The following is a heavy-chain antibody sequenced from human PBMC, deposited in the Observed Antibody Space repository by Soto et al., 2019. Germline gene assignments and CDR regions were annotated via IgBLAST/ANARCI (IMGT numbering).Heavy chain of an antibody. CDR2: IYYSGST. D-gene: IGHD2-2*01. Sequence: QVQLPESGPGLVTPSQILSLTCTVSGGSISSGGYYWSWIRQHPGKGLEWIGYIYYSGSTYYNPSLKSRVTISVDTSKDQFSLKLSSVTAADTAVYYCASLVVPAARSGSRYYYGMDVWGQGTTVTVSS. V-gene: IGHV4-31*03. CDR3: ASLVVPAARSGSRYYYGMDV. CDR1: GGSISSGGYY. J-gene: IGHJ6*02.